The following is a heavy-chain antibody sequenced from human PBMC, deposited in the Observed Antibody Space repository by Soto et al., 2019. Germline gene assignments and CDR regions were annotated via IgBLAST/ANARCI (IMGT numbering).Heavy chain of an antibody. CDR2: ISSSSSYI. D-gene: IGHD3-22*01. Sequence: EVQLVESGGGLVKPGGSLRLSCAASGFTFSSYSMNWVRQAPGKGLEWVSSISSSSSYIYYADSVKGRFTISRDNAKNSLYLQMNSLRAEDTAVYYCASDLSYNYYDSGDYWGQGTLVTVSS. J-gene: IGHJ4*02. CDR3: ASDLSYNYYDSGDY. V-gene: IGHV3-21*01. CDR1: GFTFSSYS.